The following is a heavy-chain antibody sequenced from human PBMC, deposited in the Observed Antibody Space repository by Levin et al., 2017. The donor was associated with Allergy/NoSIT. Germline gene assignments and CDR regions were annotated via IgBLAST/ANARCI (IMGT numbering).Heavy chain of an antibody. CDR3: SRDRIVPAANGYYYYGMDV. CDR2: IHYSGST. D-gene: IGHD2-2*01. Sequence: NSSETLSLTCTVAGGSVSTGSYYWSWIRQPPGKPLEWIGHIHYSGSTNYNPSLKSRVTLSVDTSKNHFSLRLTSVTAADAAVYYCSRDRIVPAANGYYYYGMDVWGQGTTVTVSS. J-gene: IGHJ6*02. V-gene: IGHV4-61*03. CDR1: GGSVSTGSYY.